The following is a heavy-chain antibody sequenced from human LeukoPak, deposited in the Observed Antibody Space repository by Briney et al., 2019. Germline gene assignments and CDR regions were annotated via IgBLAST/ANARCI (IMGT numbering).Heavy chain of an antibody. D-gene: IGHD3-22*01. CDR3: ARDGLSYYYDSSGYLDY. J-gene: IGHJ4*02. CDR2: INWSGGST. CDR1: GFTFDDYG. V-gene: IGHV3-20*04. Sequence: GGSLRLSCAASGFTFDDYGMSWVRQAPGKGLEWVSGINWSGGSTGYADSVKGRFTISRDNAKNSLYLQMNSLRAEDTALYYCARDGLSYYYDSSGYLDYWGQGTLVTVSS.